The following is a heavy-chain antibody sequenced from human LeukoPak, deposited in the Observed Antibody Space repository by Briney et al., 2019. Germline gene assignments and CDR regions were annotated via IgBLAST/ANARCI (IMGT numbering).Heavy chain of an antibody. CDR1: GFTFSSYG. Sequence: GGSLRLSCAASGFTFSSYGMSWVRQAPGKGLEWVSAISGSGGSTYYADSVKGRFTISRDNSKNTLYLQMNSLRAEDTAVYYCAKEGSIAARISPYYYYYYYMDVWGKGTTVTVSS. D-gene: IGHD6-6*01. CDR2: ISGSGGST. J-gene: IGHJ6*03. CDR3: AKEGSIAARISPYYYYYYYMDV. V-gene: IGHV3-23*01.